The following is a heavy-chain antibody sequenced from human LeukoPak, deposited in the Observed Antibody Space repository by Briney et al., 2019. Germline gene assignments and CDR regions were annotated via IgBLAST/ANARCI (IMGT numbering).Heavy chain of an antibody. CDR3: AKDLASGSYYRIIPSDAFDI. Sequence: PGGSLRLSCAASGFTFSSYAMSWVRQAPGKGLEWVSAISGSGGSTYYADSVKGRFTISRDNSKNTLYLQMNSLRAEDTAVYYCAKDLASGSYYRIIPSDAFDIWGQGTMVTVSS. J-gene: IGHJ3*02. CDR1: GFTFSSYA. V-gene: IGHV3-23*01. CDR2: ISGSGGST. D-gene: IGHD1-26*01.